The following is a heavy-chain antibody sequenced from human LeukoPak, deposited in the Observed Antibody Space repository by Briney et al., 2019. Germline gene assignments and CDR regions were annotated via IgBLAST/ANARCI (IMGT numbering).Heavy chain of an antibody. V-gene: IGHV3-73*01. Sequence: GGSLRLSCAASGFTFSGSAIFWVRQASGKGLEWVGRIRSKGHNYATAYAASVNGRFTLSRDDSQNTAYLQMNSLKTEDTAIYYCTRREDSTSWNDPLDIWGRGTLVTVSS. D-gene: IGHD6-13*01. J-gene: IGHJ3*02. CDR2: IRSKGHNYAT. CDR1: GFTFSGSA. CDR3: TRREDSTSWNDPLDI.